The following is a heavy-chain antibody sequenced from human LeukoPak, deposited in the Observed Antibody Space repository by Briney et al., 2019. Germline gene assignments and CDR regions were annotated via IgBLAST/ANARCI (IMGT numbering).Heavy chain of an antibody. Sequence: ASVKVSCKASGYTFTGYYMHWVRQAPGQGLEWMGWINPNSGGTNYAQKFQGRVTMTRDTSNSTAYMELSRLRSDDTAVYYCARAQGEWLRVAFDYWGQGTLVTVSS. V-gene: IGHV1-2*02. CDR3: ARAQGEWLRVAFDY. D-gene: IGHD5-12*01. CDR2: INPNSGGT. J-gene: IGHJ4*02. CDR1: GYTFTGYY.